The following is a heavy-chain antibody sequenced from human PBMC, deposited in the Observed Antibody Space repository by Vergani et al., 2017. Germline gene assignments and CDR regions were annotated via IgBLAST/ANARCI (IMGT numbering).Heavy chain of an antibody. D-gene: IGHD2-2*01. CDR2: INPNSGGT. CDR1: GYTFTDYF. J-gene: IGHJ4*02. CDR3: ARVGTSSNRDYFDY. V-gene: IGHV1-2*02. Sequence: QVQLVQSGAAVKKPGASVKVSCKASGYTFTDYFMHWVRQAPGQGLEWMGWINPNSGGTNYAQKFQGRVTMTRDTSNSTAYMELSNLRSDDTAVYYCARVGTSSNRDYFDYWGQGTLVTVSS.